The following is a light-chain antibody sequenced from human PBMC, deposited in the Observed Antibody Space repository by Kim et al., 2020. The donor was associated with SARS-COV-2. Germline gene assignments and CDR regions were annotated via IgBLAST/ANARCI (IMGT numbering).Light chain of an antibody. V-gene: IGKV4-1*01. CDR3: QQYYSTPPS. Sequence: RATHNCKSSQTVLYNSNNKNYLAWYQQKPGQAPKLFIYWASIRESGVSDRFSGRGSETDFTPTISSLQDEDVAVYYCQQYYSTPPSFGQGTKLEI. J-gene: IGKJ2*03. CDR1: QTVLYNSNNKNY. CDR2: WAS.